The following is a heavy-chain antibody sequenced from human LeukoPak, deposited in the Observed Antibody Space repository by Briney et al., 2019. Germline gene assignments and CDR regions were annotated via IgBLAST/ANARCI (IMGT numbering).Heavy chain of an antibody. D-gene: IGHD3-10*01. V-gene: IGHV4-39*07. Sequence: SETLSLTCTVSGGSIGSTNYYWGWIRQPPGKGLEWIGSIYYSENTNYSPSLKSRVTISVDTSKNQFSLKLSSVTAADTAVYYCARGDDLYGSGSYHDSWGQGTLVTVSS. CDR1: GGSIGSTNYY. CDR3: ARGDDLYGSGSYHDS. CDR2: IYYSENT. J-gene: IGHJ4*02.